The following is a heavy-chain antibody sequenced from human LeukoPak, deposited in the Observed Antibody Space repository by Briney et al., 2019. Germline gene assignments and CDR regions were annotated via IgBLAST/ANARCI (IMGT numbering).Heavy chain of an antibody. CDR2: IKQDGSET. CDR1: GFTFSDYW. Sequence: PGGSLRLSCAASGFTFSDYWMIWVRQAPGKGLEWVANIKQDGSETHYVDSVRGRFTISRDNAKNSLFLQMNNLRGEDTAVYFCARFLEWYWYFDYWGQGAPVTVSS. V-gene: IGHV3-7*01. CDR3: ARFLEWYWYFDY. J-gene: IGHJ4*02. D-gene: IGHD3-3*01.